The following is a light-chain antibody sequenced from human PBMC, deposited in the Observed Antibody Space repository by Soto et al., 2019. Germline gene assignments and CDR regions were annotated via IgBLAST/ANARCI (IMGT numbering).Light chain of an antibody. CDR1: QSLLHSNGYNY. Sequence: DIVMTQSPLSLPVTPGEPASISCRSSQSLLHSNGYNYLDWYLQKPGQSPQLLIYLGSNRASGVPDRFICSGSGTDFTLKISRVEAEDVGVYYCMQALQTPLTFGGGTKVEIK. CDR2: LGS. J-gene: IGKJ4*01. CDR3: MQALQTPLT. V-gene: IGKV2-28*01.